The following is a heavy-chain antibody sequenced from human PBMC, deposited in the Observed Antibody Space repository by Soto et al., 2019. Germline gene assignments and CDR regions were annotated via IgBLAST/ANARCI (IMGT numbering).Heavy chain of an antibody. CDR1: GFTFDDYA. V-gene: IGHV3-9*01. CDR2: ISYDSGAI. D-gene: IGHD4-17*01. J-gene: IGHJ4*02. CDR3: AKDYGDNHSVDF. Sequence: EVQLVESGGGLVQPGRSLRLSCAASGFTFDDYAMHWVRQAPGKGLEWVSGISYDSGAIGYADSVKGRFTISRDNARNSLFLQLNSLRPDDTPYYYFAKDYGDNHSVDFWGLGTLVTVSS.